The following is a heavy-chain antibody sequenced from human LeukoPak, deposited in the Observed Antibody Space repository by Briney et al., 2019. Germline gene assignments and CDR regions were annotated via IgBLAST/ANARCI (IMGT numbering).Heavy chain of an antibody. D-gene: IGHD1-1*01. CDR2: IYTSGST. Sequence: SQTLSLTCTVSGGSISSGSYYWSWIRQPAGKGLEWIGRIYTSGSTNYNPSLKSRVTISVDTSKNQFPLKLSSVTAADTAVYYCARDGSTQFDYWGQGTLVTVSS. J-gene: IGHJ4*02. CDR3: ARDGSTQFDY. CDR1: GGSISSGSYY. V-gene: IGHV4-61*02.